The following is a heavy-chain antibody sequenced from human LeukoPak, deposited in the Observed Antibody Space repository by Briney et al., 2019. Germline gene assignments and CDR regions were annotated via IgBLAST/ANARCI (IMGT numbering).Heavy chain of an antibody. Sequence: GSLRLSCAASGFTFSSYAMSWVRQAPGKGLEWVSAISGSGGSTYYADSVKGRFTISRDNSKNTLYLQMNSLRAEDTAVYYCAKDLEEYDFWSGYSRYGMDVWGQGTTVTVSS. CDR3: AKDLEEYDFWSGYSRYGMDV. CDR1: GFTFSSYA. V-gene: IGHV3-23*01. CDR2: ISGSGGST. J-gene: IGHJ6*02. D-gene: IGHD3-3*01.